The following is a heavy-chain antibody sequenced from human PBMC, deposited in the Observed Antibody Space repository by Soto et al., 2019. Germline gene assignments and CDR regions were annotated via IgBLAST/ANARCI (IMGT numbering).Heavy chain of an antibody. CDR1: GYTFTSYA. CDR3: ARGAGGPDLAEY. J-gene: IGHJ4*02. V-gene: IGHV1-3*01. D-gene: IGHD2-15*01. CDR2: INAGNGNT. Sequence: ASVKVSCKASGYTFTSYAMQWVRQAPGQRLEWMGWINAGNGNTKYSQKFQGRVTITRDTSASTAYMELSSLRSEDTAVYYCARGAGGPDLAEYWGQGTLVTVSS.